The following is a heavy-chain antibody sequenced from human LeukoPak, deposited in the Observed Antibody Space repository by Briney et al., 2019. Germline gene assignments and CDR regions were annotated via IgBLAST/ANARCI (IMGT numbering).Heavy chain of an antibody. CDR1: GGSISSYY. Sequence: TSETLSLTSTVSGGSISSYYWSWIRQPPGKGLEWIGYIYYGGSTNYNPSLKSRVTISVDTSKNQFSLKLSSVTAADTAVYYCAREVTVAEFDYWGQGTLVTVSS. CDR3: AREVTVAEFDY. D-gene: IGHD6-19*01. V-gene: IGHV4-59*01. J-gene: IGHJ4*02. CDR2: IYYGGST.